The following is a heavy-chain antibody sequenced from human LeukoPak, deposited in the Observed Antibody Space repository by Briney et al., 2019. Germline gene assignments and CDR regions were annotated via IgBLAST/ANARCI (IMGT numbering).Heavy chain of an antibody. CDR2: ISWNSGTI. D-gene: IGHD1-26*01. CDR3: AKDEGSYYSYYFDY. V-gene: IGHV3-9*01. Sequence: GGSLRLSCAASGFTFDDYAMHWVRLAPGKGLEWVSGISWNSGTIGYADSVKGRFTISRDSAKNSLYLQMNSLRAEDTALYYCAKDEGSYYSYYFDYRGQGTLVTVSS. CDR1: GFTFDDYA. J-gene: IGHJ4*02.